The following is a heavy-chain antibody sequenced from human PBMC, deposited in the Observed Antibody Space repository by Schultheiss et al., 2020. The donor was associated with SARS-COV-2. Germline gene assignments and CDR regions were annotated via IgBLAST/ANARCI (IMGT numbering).Heavy chain of an antibody. J-gene: IGHJ6*02. D-gene: IGHD2-2*02. CDR2: ISGSGGST. V-gene: IGHV3-23*01. Sequence: GGSLRLSCTASGFTFGDYAVTWVRQAPGKGLEWVSAISGSGGSTYYADSVKGRFTISRDNSKNTLYLQMNSLRAEDTAVYYCARAHLVPAAIRTGYYYYGMDVWGQGTTVTVSS. CDR1: GFTFGDYA. CDR3: ARAHLVPAAIRTGYYYYGMDV.